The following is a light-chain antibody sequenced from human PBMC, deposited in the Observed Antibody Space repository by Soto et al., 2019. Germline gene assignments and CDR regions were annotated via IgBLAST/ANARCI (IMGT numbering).Light chain of an antibody. J-gene: IGKJ1*01. CDR2: KAS. Sequence: DMQMTQSPSTLSASVGDRVTITCRASQSISSWLAWYQQKAGKAPNLLIYKASTLESGVPSRCSGSGSGTEFTLTISSLQPDDFATYYCQQYNTYSGWTFGQGTKVEIK. V-gene: IGKV1-5*03. CDR3: QQYNTYSGWT. CDR1: QSISSW.